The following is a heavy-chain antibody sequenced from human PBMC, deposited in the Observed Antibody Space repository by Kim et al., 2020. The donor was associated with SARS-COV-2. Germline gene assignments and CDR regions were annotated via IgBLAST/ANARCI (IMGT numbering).Heavy chain of an antibody. CDR2: TYYRSNFYY. Sequence: SQTLSLTCAISGDSVSTNSAAWSWIRQSPSRGLEWLGRTYYRSNFYYDYAVSVKGRITINPDTSNNQFSLQLRSVTPEDTAMYYCARETLFKGNVWSWTWFDPWGQGVLVTVSS. CDR3: ARETLFKGNVWSWTWFDP. CDR1: GDSVSTNSAA. V-gene: IGHV6-1*01. J-gene: IGHJ5*02. D-gene: IGHD2-8*02.